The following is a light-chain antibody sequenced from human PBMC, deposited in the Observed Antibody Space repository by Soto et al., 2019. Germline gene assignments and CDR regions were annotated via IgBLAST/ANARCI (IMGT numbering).Light chain of an antibody. Sequence: EIVLTQSPATLSLSPGERATLSCRASQSISSSLEWYQQKPGQAPRLLIFDASSRATGFPARFSGSGSGTDFTLTIGSLEPEDFAVYYCQQRSEWPRTLGQGTKVEIK. CDR3: QQRSEWPRT. CDR2: DAS. CDR1: QSISSS. J-gene: IGKJ1*01. V-gene: IGKV3-11*01.